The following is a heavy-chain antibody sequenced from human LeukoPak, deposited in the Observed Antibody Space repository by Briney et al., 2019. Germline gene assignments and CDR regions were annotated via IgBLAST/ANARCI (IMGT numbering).Heavy chain of an antibody. V-gene: IGHV3-48*01. Sequence: GGSLRLSCAASGFTFRSYSMNWVRQAPGKGLEWISYITSSSSTIYYADSVQGRFTISRDNAKNSLYLQMNSLRAEDTAVYYCAGEGYNSSSSYYYGMDVWGQGTTVTVSS. D-gene: IGHD6-6*01. CDR3: AGEGYNSSSSYYYGMDV. J-gene: IGHJ6*02. CDR1: GFTFRSYS. CDR2: ITSSSSTI.